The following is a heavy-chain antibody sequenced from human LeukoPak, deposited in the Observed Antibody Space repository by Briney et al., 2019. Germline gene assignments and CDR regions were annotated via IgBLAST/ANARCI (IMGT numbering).Heavy chain of an antibody. CDR1: GGSISSSSYY. J-gene: IGHJ5*02. CDR2: IYYSGST. V-gene: IGHV4-39*07. Sequence: SETLSLTCTVSGGSISSSSYYWGWIRQPPGKGLEWIGSIYYSGSTYYNPSLKSRVTISVDTSKNQFSLKLSSVTAADTAVYYCARARKDWNLFRFDPWGQGTLVTVSS. CDR3: ARARKDWNLFRFDP. D-gene: IGHD1-7*01.